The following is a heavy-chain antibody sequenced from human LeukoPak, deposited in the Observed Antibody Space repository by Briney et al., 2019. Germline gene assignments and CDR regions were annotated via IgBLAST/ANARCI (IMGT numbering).Heavy chain of an antibody. CDR3: ARTRIAAAVGYSYFDY. CDR2: IYHSGST. V-gene: IGHV4-38-2*02. J-gene: IGHJ4*02. Sequence: SETLSLTCTVSGYSITSGYYWGWIRQPPGKGLEWIGTIYHSGSTYYNPSLKSRVTISVDTSENQFSPKLSSVTAADTAVYYCARTRIAAAVGYSYFDYWGQGTLVTVSS. D-gene: IGHD6-13*01. CDR1: GYSITSGYY.